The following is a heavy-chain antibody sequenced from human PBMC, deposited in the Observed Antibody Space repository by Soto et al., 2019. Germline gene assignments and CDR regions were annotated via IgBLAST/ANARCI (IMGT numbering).Heavy chain of an antibody. CDR1: GFTFSSYG. D-gene: IGHD3-22*01. J-gene: IGHJ6*02. CDR2: IWYDGSNK. Sequence: PGGSLRLSCAAYGFTFSSYGMHWVRQAPGKGLEWVAVIWYDGSNKYYADSVKGRFTISRDNSKNTLYLQMNSLRAEDTAVYYCARDSRNYYDSSGYYLGGVGYYYGMDVWGQGTTVTAP. CDR3: ARDSRNYYDSSGYYLGGVGYYYGMDV. V-gene: IGHV3-33*01.